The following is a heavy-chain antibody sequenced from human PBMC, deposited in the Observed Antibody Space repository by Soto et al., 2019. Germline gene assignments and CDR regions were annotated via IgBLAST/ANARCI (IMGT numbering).Heavy chain of an antibody. CDR1: GGSITSSSYY. J-gene: IGHJ4*02. D-gene: IGHD4-17*01. V-gene: IGHV4-39*01. CDR2: IYYSGST. Sequence: SETLSLTCTVSGGSITSSSYYWDWIRQPPGKGLELIGSIYYSGSTYYNPSLRSRVTISVDTSKNQFSLKLTSLTAADTAVYYCARRIRVDYGDFFDYWGQGTLVTVSS. CDR3: ARRIRVDYGDFFDY.